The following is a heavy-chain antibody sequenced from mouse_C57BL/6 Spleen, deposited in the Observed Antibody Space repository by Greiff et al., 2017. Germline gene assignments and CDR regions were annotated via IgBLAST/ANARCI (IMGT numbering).Heavy chain of an antibody. CDR3: AREITTGGYYFDY. Sequence: QVQLQQSGAELVKPGASVKISCKASGYAFSSYWMNWVKQRPGKGLEWIGQIYPGDGDTNYNGKFKGKATLTADKSSSTAYMQLSSLTSEDSAVYFCAREITTGGYYFDYWGQGTTLTVSS. V-gene: IGHV1-80*01. J-gene: IGHJ2*01. D-gene: IGHD1-1*01. CDR2: IYPGDGDT. CDR1: GYAFSSYW.